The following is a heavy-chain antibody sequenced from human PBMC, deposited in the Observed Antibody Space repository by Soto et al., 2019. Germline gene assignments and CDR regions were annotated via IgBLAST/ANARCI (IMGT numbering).Heavy chain of an antibody. D-gene: IGHD2-8*01. CDR2: IYPGDSDT. CDR3: ARGNCTNGVCYPYYYYGMDV. CDR1: GYSFTSYW. V-gene: IGHV5-51*01. Sequence: GESLKLSCKGSGYSFTSYWIGWVRQMPGKGLEWMGIIYPGDSDTRYSPSFQGQVTISADKSISTAYLQWSSLKASDTAMYYCARGNCTNGVCYPYYYYGMDVWGQGTTVTVSS. J-gene: IGHJ6*02.